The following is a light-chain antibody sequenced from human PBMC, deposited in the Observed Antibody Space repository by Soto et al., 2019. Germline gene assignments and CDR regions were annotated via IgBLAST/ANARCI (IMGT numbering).Light chain of an antibody. CDR2: RNN. CDR1: SSNIGSNT. V-gene: IGLV1-44*01. Sequence: QSVVTQPPSASGTPGQRVTFSCSGSSSNIGSNTVNWYQQLPGTAPRLLIYRNNQRPSGVPDRFSGSKSGTSASLAISGLQSEDEADYYCAAWDDSLNGVVFGGGTQLTVL. CDR3: AAWDDSLNGVV. J-gene: IGLJ2*01.